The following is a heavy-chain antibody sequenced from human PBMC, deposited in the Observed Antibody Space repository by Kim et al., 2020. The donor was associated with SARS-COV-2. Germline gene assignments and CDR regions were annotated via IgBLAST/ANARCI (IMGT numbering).Heavy chain of an antibody. D-gene: IGHD2-21*01. J-gene: IGHJ3*02. V-gene: IGHV3-53*04. CDR2: IYSGGST. Sequence: GGSLRLSCAASGFTVSSNYMSWVRQAPGKGLEWVSVIYSGGSTYYADSVKGRFTISRHNSKNTLYLQMNSLRAEDTAVYYCASGRYTYCGGDCYAFDIWGQGTMVTVSS. CDR3: ASGRYTYCGGDCYAFDI. CDR1: GFTVSSNY.